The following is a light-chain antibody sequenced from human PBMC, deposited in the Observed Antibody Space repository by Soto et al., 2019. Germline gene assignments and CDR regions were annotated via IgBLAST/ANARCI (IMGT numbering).Light chain of an antibody. V-gene: IGLV2-14*01. CDR3: SSYTSSSTLL. J-gene: IGLJ2*01. CDR1: SNDIGGYNY. CDR2: DVS. Sequence: QSALTQPASESGSPGQSITFSCTGTSNDIGGYNYVSWYQQHPGKAPKLMIFDVSNRPSGVSYRFSGSKSGNTASLTISGLQAEDEADYYCSSYTSSSTLLFGGGTKVTVL.